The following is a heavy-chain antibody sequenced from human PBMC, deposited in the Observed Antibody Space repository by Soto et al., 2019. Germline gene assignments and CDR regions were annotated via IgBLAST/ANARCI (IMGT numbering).Heavy chain of an antibody. D-gene: IGHD4-17*01. CDR2: ISAYNGDT. CDR1: GYNFRTYG. J-gene: IGHJ5*02. Sequence: ASVKVSCKASGYNFRTYGISWLRQAPGQGLEWMAWISAYNGDTKYAQKIQDRDTMTTDTYASTVYLELRSLRSDDTAVYYCARGIKYGDYSRWFDPWGPGTLVTVSS. CDR3: ARGIKYGDYSRWFDP. V-gene: IGHV1-18*01.